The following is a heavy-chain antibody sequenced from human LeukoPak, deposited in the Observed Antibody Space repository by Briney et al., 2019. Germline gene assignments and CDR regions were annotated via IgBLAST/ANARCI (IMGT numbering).Heavy chain of an antibody. D-gene: IGHD1-1*01. Sequence: PGGSLRLSCAASGFTFSSYAMSWVRQAPGKGLEWVSAISGSGGSTYYADSVKGRFTISRDNSKNTLYLQMNSLRAEDTAVYYCAKDQTITTETVDYYYGMDVWGQGTTVTVSS. CDR1: GFTFSSYA. CDR3: AKDQTITTETVDYYYGMDV. J-gene: IGHJ6*02. V-gene: IGHV3-23*01. CDR2: ISGSGGST.